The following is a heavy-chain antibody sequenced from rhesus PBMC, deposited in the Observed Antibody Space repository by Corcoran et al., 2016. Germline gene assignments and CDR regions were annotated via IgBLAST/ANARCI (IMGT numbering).Heavy chain of an antibody. J-gene: IGHJ5-2*02. D-gene: IGHD2-27*01. CDR1: GYSISSGYY. V-gene: IGHV4-122*02. CDR2: ITDSGSS. CDR3: ARDHKGGGGTSLDG. Sequence: QVQLQESGPGLVKPSETLSLTCAVSGYSISSGYYWSWIRQPPGKGLEWIGYITDSGSSSYTPCPESRSTISQDTSKNQFSLKVSSVTAADTAVYYWARDHKGGGGTSLDGWGRGVLVTVSS.